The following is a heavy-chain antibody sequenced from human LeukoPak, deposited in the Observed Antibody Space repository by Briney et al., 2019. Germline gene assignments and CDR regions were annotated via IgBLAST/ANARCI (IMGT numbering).Heavy chain of an antibody. Sequence: GGSLRLSCAASGFTFDDYAMHWVRQAPGKGLEWVSGISWNSGSIRYADSVKGRFTISRDNSKNTLYLQMNSLRAEDTAVYYCAKLGGSGSYYRDYWGQGTLVTVSS. CDR2: ISWNSGSI. D-gene: IGHD3-10*01. J-gene: IGHJ4*02. V-gene: IGHV3-9*01. CDR1: GFTFDDYA. CDR3: AKLGGSGSYYRDY.